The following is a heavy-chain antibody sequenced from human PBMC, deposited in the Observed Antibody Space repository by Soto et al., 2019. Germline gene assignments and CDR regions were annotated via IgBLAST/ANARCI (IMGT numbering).Heavy chain of an antibody. D-gene: IGHD3-16*01. J-gene: IGHJ4*02. CDR3: ATGLKDASNRSSFDS. CDR1: GFNFSDYY. CDR2: ILSLESHK. Sequence: SGGSLRLSCSGSGFNFSDYYMNWIRQTPVKGLEWVSSILSLESHKYYAASVMGRFSISRDNAKKSLFLQMNNLRAEDTGIYFCATGLKDASNRSSFDSWGPGTPVTVSS. V-gene: IGHV3-11*01.